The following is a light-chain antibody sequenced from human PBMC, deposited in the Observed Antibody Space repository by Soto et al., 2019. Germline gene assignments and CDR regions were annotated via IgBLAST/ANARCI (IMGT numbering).Light chain of an antibody. V-gene: IGKV3-20*01. CDR1: QSVSSY. J-gene: IGKJ1*01. CDR3: QQYGSSPWT. Sequence: ESVLTQSPATLSVSPGERATLSCRASQSVSSYLAWYQQKPGQAPRLLIYDASNRATGIPARFSGSGSGTDFTLTISRLEPEDFAVYYCQQYGSSPWTFGQGTKVDIK. CDR2: DAS.